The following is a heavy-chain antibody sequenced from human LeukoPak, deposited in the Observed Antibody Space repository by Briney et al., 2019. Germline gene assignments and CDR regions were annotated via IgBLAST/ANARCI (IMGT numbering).Heavy chain of an antibody. CDR2: IYYSGST. V-gene: IGHV4-39*01. J-gene: IGHJ5*01. D-gene: IGHD6-13*01. Sequence: SETLSLTCTVSGGSISSSSYYWGWIRQPPGKGLEWIGSIYYSGSTYYNPSLKSRVTISVDTSKNQFSLKLSSVTAADTAVYYCVVKYGSSWYDPSTWFDSWGQGTLVTVSS. CDR3: VVKYGSSWYDPSTWFDS. CDR1: GGSISSSSYY.